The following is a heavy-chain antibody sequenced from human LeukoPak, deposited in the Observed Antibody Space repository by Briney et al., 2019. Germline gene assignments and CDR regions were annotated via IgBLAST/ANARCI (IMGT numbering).Heavy chain of an antibody. CDR2: ISSSSSYI. Sequence: KPGGSLRLSCAASGFTFSSYSMNWVRQAPGKGLEWVSSISSSSSYIYYADSVKGRFTISRDNAKNSLYLQMNSLRAEDTAVYYCAKNRGYNYGNDAFDIWGQGTVVTVSS. CDR1: GFTFSSYS. V-gene: IGHV3-21*01. CDR3: AKNRGYNYGNDAFDI. J-gene: IGHJ3*02. D-gene: IGHD5-18*01.